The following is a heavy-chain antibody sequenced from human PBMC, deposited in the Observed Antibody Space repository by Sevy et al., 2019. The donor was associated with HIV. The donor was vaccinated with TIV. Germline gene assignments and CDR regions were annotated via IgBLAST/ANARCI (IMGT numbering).Heavy chain of an antibody. V-gene: IGHV3-7*01. Sequence: GGSLRLSCAASAFTFSSYWMTWVRQAPGKGLEWVANIKQDMSEKYYADSVKGRFTISRDNARNSLYLRMESLRAEDTAVYYCARAQQVTMLVVIGGLYFDFWGQGTLVTVSS. CDR3: ARAQQVTMLVVIGGLYFDF. CDR1: AFTFSSYW. D-gene: IGHD3-22*01. J-gene: IGHJ4*02. CDR2: IKQDMSEK.